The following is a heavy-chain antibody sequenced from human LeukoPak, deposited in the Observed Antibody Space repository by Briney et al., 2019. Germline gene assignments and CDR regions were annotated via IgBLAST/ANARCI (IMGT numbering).Heavy chain of an antibody. CDR3: ARDLNWETY. CDR2: IQPDGSEG. J-gene: IGHJ4*02. D-gene: IGHD7-27*01. Sequence: GGSLRLSCAASGFTFSSTWMSWVRQAPGKGLEWVGNIQPDGSEGYPVDSVKGRFTISRDNAKNSLYLQMNSLRAEDTAVYYCARDLNWETYWGQGTLVSVSS. CDR1: GFTFSSTW. V-gene: IGHV3-7*01.